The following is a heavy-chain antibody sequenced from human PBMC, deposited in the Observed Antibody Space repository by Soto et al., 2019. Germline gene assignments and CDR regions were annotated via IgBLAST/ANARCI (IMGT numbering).Heavy chain of an antibody. V-gene: IGHV4-61*01. CDR2: IYYSGST. D-gene: IGHD6-6*01. CDR3: ARERPDGARLDP. J-gene: IGHJ5*02. Sequence: SETLSLTCTVSGGSVSSGSYHWSWIRQPPGKGLEWIGYIYYSGSTNYNPSLKSRVTISVDTSKNQFSLKMSSVTAADTAVYFCARERPDGARLDPWGQGTLVTVSS. CDR1: GGSVSSGSYH.